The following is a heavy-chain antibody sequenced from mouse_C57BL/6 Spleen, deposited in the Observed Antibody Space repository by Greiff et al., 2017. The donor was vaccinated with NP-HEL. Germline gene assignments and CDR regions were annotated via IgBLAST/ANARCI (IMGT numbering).Heavy chain of an antibody. Sequence: QVQLKQPGAELVKPGASVKMSCKASGYTFTSYWITWVKQRPGQGLEWIGDIYPGSGSTNYNEKFKSKATLTVDTSSSTAYMQLSSLTSEDSAVYYCARSGYDTDWYFDVWGTGTTVTVSS. J-gene: IGHJ1*03. D-gene: IGHD2-2*01. V-gene: IGHV1-55*01. CDR2: IYPGSGST. CDR3: ARSGYDTDWYFDV. CDR1: GYTFTSYW.